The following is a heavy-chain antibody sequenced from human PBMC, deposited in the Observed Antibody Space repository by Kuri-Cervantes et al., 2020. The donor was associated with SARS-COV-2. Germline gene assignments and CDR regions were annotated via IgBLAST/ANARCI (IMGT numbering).Heavy chain of an antibody. CDR2: IWDDGSNK. CDR1: GFTFSSYA. V-gene: IGHV3-33*08. J-gene: IGHJ4*02. CDR3: ARGAYSQQLVQIV. Sequence: GESLKISCAASGFTFSSYAMHWVRQAPGKGLEWVAVIWDDGSNKYYADSVKGRFTISRDNSKNTLYLQMNSLRAEDTAVYYCARGAYSQQLVQIVWGQGTLVTVSS. D-gene: IGHD6-13*01.